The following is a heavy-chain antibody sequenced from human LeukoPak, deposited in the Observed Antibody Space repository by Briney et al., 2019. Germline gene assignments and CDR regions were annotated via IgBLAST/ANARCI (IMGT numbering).Heavy chain of an antibody. V-gene: IGHV3-48*01. CDR3: ARESCSGGNCYHDY. Sequence: PGGSLRLSCAASGFTYSTYDMNWVRQAPGKGLEWVSYICSGGSTIYYADSVKGRFTISRDKTKNSLYLQMNSLRAEDTGVYYSARESCSGGNCYHDYWGQGTLVTVSS. CDR1: GFTYSTYD. CDR2: ICSGGSTI. D-gene: IGHD2-15*01. J-gene: IGHJ4*02.